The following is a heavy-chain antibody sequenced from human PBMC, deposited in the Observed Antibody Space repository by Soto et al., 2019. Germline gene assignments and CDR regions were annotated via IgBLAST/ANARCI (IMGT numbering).Heavy chain of an antibody. J-gene: IGHJ3*02. CDR2: ILPFLDKT. Sequence: SVKVSCKTSGVTFSIYTISWVRQAPGQGLEWMGWILPFLDKTSYSQRLQGRVTITTDRSTSTAYMELRSLRSDDTAVYYCARTATRINPQRGFDIWGQGTMVTVSS. CDR1: GVTFSIYT. D-gene: IGHD2-15*01. CDR3: ARTATRINPQRGFDI. V-gene: IGHV1-69*02.